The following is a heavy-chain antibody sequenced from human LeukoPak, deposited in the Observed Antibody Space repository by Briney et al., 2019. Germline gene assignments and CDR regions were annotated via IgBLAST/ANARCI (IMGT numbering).Heavy chain of an antibody. V-gene: IGHV4-59*01. CDR2: IFYIGST. CDR1: GGSIRNYY. J-gene: IGHJ3*02. Sequence: PSETLSLTCTVSGGSIRNYYWSWIRQPPGKGLEWIGCIFYIGSTNYNPSLKSRVTISVDTSKNQFSLKLNSVTAADTAVYYCAPTRYTSHAFDIWGQGTMVSVSS. CDR3: APTRYTSHAFDI. D-gene: IGHD5-24*01.